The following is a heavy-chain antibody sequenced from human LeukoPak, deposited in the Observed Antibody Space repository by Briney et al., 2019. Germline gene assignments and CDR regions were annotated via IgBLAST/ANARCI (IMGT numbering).Heavy chain of an antibody. V-gene: IGHV4-59*08. Sequence: PSETLSVTCTVSGGSISSYYWSWIRQPPGKGLEWIGYIYYSGSTNYNPSLKSRVTISVDTSKNQFSLKLSSVTAADTAVYYCARLGVMATMIDYWGQGTLVTVSS. CDR2: IYYSGST. D-gene: IGHD5-24*01. J-gene: IGHJ4*02. CDR3: ARLGVMATMIDY. CDR1: GGSISSYY.